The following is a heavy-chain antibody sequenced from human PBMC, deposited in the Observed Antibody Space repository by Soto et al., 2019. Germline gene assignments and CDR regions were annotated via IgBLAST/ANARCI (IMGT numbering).Heavy chain of an antibody. CDR3: ARGSYDSYAGFFGMDV. Sequence: GASVKVSCKASGGFNNYAVSWVRQAPGQGPEWMGGIIPFSGTVTYTQRFQGRLTLTADEPTKTAYMELSSLRSEDTAVYYCARGSYDSYAGFFGMDVWGQGTKVTVSS. V-gene: IGHV1-69*13. J-gene: IGHJ6*02. CDR2: IIPFSGTV. D-gene: IGHD3-10*01. CDR1: GGFNNYA.